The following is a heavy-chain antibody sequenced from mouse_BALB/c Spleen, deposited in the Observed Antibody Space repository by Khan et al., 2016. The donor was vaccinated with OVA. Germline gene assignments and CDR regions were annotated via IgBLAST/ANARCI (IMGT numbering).Heavy chain of an antibody. V-gene: IGHV9-1*02. CDR2: INTYTGEP. CDR3: ARGASDWYFDV. Sequence: QIQLVQSGPELKKPGETVKISCKASGYTFTNYGMNWVKQAPGKGLKWMGWINTYTGEPTYTDDFKGRFAFSLETSASTAYLQINNLKNEDMATYFCARGASDWYFDVWGAGTTVTVPS. CDR1: GYTFTNYG. J-gene: IGHJ1*01.